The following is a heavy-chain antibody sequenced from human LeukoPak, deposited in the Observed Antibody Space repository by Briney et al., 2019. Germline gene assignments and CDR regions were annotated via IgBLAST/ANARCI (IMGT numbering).Heavy chain of an antibody. J-gene: IGHJ4*02. Sequence: SETLSLTCTVSGGSISSGDYYWSWIRQPPGKGLEWIAYINYSGGTNYNPSLKSRVTISVDMSKNQFSLKLNSVTAADTAVYYCARLITVVTPVRGGRYYFDYWGQGTLVTVSS. CDR3: ARLITVVTPVRGGRYYFDY. D-gene: IGHD4-23*01. CDR1: GGSISSGDYY. V-gene: IGHV4-61*08. CDR2: INYSGGT.